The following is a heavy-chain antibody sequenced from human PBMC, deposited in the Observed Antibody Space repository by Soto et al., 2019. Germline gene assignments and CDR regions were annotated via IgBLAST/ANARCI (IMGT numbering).Heavy chain of an antibody. J-gene: IGHJ3*01. CDR3: ARGHEFGVNADAFDV. Sequence: QVQLVQSGAEVKKPGSSVKVSCQASGGSFRRESINWVRQAPGQGPEWMGNILPFFGTADYAQKFQGRLTLTADVSTTTVYMELSSLRFEDTAVYYGARGHEFGVNADAFDVWGQGTMVIVSS. D-gene: IGHD2-8*01. V-gene: IGHV1-69*15. CDR2: ILPFFGTA. CDR1: GGSFRRES.